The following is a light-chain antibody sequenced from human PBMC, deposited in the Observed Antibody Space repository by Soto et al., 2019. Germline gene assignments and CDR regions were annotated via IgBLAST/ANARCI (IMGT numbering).Light chain of an antibody. CDR1: SSDVGAYNF. V-gene: IGLV2-14*03. CDR2: DVS. J-gene: IGLJ1*01. Sequence: QSVLTLPASVSGSPGLSITISCTGTSSDVGAYNFVSWYQQHPDKAPKLMIFDVSNRPSGVSNRFSGSKSGNTASLTISGLQSEDEAEYYCGSYTTSSNYVFGTGTKVTVL. CDR3: GSYTTSSNYV.